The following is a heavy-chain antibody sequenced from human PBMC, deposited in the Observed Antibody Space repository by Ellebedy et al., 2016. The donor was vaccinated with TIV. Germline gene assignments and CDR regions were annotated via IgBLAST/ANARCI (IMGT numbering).Heavy chain of an antibody. Sequence: MPGGSLRLSCAASGFTFSDYYMSWIRQPPGKGLEWIGSIYYSGSTYYNPSLKSRVTISVDTSKNQFSLKLSSVTAAATAVYYCARHQKGSSWYGCWFDPWGQGTLVTVSS. CDR3: ARHQKGSSWYGCWFDP. CDR2: IYYSGST. V-gene: IGHV4-39*01. J-gene: IGHJ5*02. D-gene: IGHD6-13*01. CDR1: GFTFSDYY.